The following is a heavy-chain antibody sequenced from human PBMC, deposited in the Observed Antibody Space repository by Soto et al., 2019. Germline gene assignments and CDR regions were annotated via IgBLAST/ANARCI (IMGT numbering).Heavy chain of an antibody. J-gene: IGHJ3*02. CDR3: ARVLLTRGYSYGYDAFDI. CDR1: GYTFTSYG. CDR2: ISAYNGNT. Sequence: ASVKVSCKASGYTFTSYGISWVRQAPGQGLEWMGWISAYNGNTNYAQRLQGRVTMTTDTSTSTAYMELRSLRSDDTAVYYCARVLLTRGYSYGYDAFDIWGQGTMVTVSS. D-gene: IGHD5-18*01. V-gene: IGHV1-18*01.